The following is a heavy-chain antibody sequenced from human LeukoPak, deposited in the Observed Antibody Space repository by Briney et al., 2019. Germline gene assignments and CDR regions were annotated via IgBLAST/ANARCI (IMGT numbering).Heavy chain of an antibody. Sequence: ASVKVSCKASGYTFRTHWMHWVRQAPGQGLEWMGIINPSGDFRSYAQKFKGRVTVTRDMSTRTVYMELSDLRPDDTAVYYCARDFSGEWEQVTGWWLDPWGQGTLVIVSS. CDR2: INPSGDFR. CDR3: ARDFSGEWEQVTGWWLDP. CDR1: GYTFRTHW. V-gene: IGHV1-46*01. J-gene: IGHJ5*02. D-gene: IGHD3-16*01.